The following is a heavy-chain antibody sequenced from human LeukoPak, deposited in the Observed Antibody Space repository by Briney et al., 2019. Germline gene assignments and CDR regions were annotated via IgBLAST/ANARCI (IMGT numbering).Heavy chain of an antibody. V-gene: IGHV3-33*01. CDR3: ARDPCSGGSCYLDY. J-gene: IGHJ4*02. CDR2: IWYDGSNK. CDR1: GFSFTRYA. Sequence: GGSLRPSRAPSGFSFTRYAIHWVRQAPDRGRGWVAVIWYDGSNKYYANYVKGRFSISRDNSKNTLYLQMNSLRGEDTAVYYCARDPCSGGSCYLDYWGQGTLVTVSS. D-gene: IGHD2-15*01.